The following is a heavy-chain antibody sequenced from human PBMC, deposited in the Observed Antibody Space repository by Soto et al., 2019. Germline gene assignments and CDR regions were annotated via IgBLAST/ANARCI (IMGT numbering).Heavy chain of an antibody. CDR2: ISAYSGNT. CDR3: ARGQRYSAIDY. Sequence: GASVKVSCKASGYTFTSFGISWVRQAPGQGLEWMGWISAYSGNTDYAQNLQGRVTMTADTSTSTAYMDLGSLRSDDTAVYYCARGQRYSAIDYWGQGTLVTVSS. D-gene: IGHD5-12*01. CDR1: GYTFTSFG. V-gene: IGHV1-18*01. J-gene: IGHJ4*02.